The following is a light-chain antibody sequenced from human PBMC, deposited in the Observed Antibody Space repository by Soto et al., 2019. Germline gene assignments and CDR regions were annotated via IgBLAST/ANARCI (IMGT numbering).Light chain of an antibody. CDR3: QQYGSSPRRT. Sequence: EIVLTQSPGTLSLSLGEKATLSCMASQSVSSSYLAWYQQKPGQAPRLLIYGASNRATGIPDRFSGSGSGTDFTLSISRLEPEDFAVYYCQQYGSSPRRTFGQGTKLEIK. CDR2: GAS. J-gene: IGKJ2*01. CDR1: QSVSSSY. V-gene: IGKV3-20*01.